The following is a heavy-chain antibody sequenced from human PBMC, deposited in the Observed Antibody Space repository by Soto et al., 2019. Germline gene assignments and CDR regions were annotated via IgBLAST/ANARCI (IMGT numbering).Heavy chain of an antibody. V-gene: IGHV4-30-2*01. Sequence: SETLSLTCAVSGGSISSGGYSWSWIRQPPGKGLEWIGYIYHSGSTYYNPSLKSRVTISVDRSKNQFSLKLSSVTAADTAVYYCARGVYRYPPDYWGQGTLVTVSS. CDR1: GGSISSGGYS. D-gene: IGHD2-8*01. CDR3: ARGVYRYPPDY. CDR2: IYHSGST. J-gene: IGHJ4*02.